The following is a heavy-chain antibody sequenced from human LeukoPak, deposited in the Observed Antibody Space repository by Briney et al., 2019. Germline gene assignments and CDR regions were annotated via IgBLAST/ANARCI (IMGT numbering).Heavy chain of an antibody. Sequence: GGSLRLPCAASGLIFSNYAMTWVRQAPGKGLEWVAVVSGTGAATYHADSVKGRFTISRDNSKNTLYLQMNSLRAGDTAVYYCAKGGRSYGSGSDIYYYYYYGLDVWGQGTTVTVSS. CDR1: GLIFSNYA. D-gene: IGHD3-10*01. V-gene: IGHV3-23*01. J-gene: IGHJ6*02. CDR2: VSGTGAAT. CDR3: AKGGRSYGSGSDIYYYYYYGLDV.